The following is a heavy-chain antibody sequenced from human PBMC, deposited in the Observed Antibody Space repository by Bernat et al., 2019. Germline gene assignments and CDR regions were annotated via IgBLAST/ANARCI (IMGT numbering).Heavy chain of an antibody. Sequence: QVQLVQSGAEVKKPGSSVKVSCKASGGTFSSYAISWVRQAPGQGLAWMGGIIPIFGTANYAQKFQGRVTITADESTSTAYMELSSMRSEDTAVYYCARARVTMVRGVIPYYGMDVWGQGTTVTVSS. D-gene: IGHD3-10*01. V-gene: IGHV1-69*01. CDR2: IIPIFGTA. J-gene: IGHJ6*02. CDR3: ARARVTMVRGVIPYYGMDV. CDR1: GGTFSSYA.